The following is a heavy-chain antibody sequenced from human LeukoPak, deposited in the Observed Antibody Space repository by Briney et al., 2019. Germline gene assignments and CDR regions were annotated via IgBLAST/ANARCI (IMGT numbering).Heavy chain of an antibody. CDR1: GGSITSTNY. D-gene: IGHD4-17*01. CDR2: IYYRGST. Sequence: SETLSLTCGVSGGSITSTNYWTWVRQPPGKGLEWIGYIYYRGSTNYNPSLKSRVTFSVDTSKNQFSLKLNSVTAADTAVYYCARGGDYGDLRYFDYWGQGTLVTVSS. V-gene: IGHV4-59*01. CDR3: ARGGDYGDLRYFDY. J-gene: IGHJ4*02.